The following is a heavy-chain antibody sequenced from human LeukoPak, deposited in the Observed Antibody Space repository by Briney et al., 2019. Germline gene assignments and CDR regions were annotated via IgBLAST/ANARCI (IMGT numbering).Heavy chain of an antibody. J-gene: IGHJ4*02. CDR3: AKELDTMFFDY. CDR2: AGWAGGTT. V-gene: IGHV3-43*01. Sequence: GGSLRLSCATSGFNFDRYTIHRVRQAPGKGLEWVSLAGWAGGTTFYSDSVRGRFTISRDSGRKSVYLQMNSLTTDDTAFYFCAKELDTMFFDYWGQGALVTVSS. CDR1: GFNFDRYT. D-gene: IGHD3-10*02.